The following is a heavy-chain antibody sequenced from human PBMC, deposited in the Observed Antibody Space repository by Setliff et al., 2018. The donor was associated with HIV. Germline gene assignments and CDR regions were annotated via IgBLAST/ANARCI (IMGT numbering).Heavy chain of an antibody. CDR3: VRHRSAVAGTRIGYCYYMDV. J-gene: IGHJ6*03. V-gene: IGHV5-51*01. CDR2: IYPGDSDI. D-gene: IGHD6-19*01. CDR1: GFSFPSYW. Sequence: PGESLKISRQGSGFSFPSYWIAWVRQKPGKGLEWMGIIYPGDSDIIYSPSFQGQVTISADKSITTAYLQWSSLKASDTAIYYCVRHRSAVAGTRIGYCYYMDVWGKGTTVTVSS.